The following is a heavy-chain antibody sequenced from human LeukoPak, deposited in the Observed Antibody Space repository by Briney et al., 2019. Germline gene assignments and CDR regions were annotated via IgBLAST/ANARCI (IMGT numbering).Heavy chain of an antibody. J-gene: IGHJ1*01. D-gene: IGHD3-22*01. CDR1: GYTFIGYY. CDR3: ARVWAYHDSSGYLEYFHE. Sequence: ASVKVSCKASGYTFIGYYMHWMRQAPGQGLEWMGWINPNSGGTNYAQKFQDRVTMTRDTSISTAYMELSSLRSDETAVYYCARVWAYHDSSGYLEYFHEWGQGTLVTVSS. CDR2: INPNSGGT. V-gene: IGHV1-2*02.